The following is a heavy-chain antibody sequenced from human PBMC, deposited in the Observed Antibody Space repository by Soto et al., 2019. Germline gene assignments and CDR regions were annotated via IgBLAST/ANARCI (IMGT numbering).Heavy chain of an antibody. CDR3: ARVIHNWNYPERQFDF. CDR1: GGTFSSYA. Sequence: ASVKVSCKASGGTFSSYAISWVRQAPGQGLEWMGGIIPIFGTANYAQKFQGRVTITADESTSTAYMELSSLRSEDTAVYYCARVIHNWNYPERQFDFWGQGSLVPGSA. CDR2: IIPIFGTA. D-gene: IGHD1-7*01. V-gene: IGHV1-69*13. J-gene: IGHJ4*02.